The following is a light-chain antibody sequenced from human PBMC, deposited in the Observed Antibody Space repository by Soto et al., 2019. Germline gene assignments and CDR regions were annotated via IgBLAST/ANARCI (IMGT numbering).Light chain of an antibody. J-gene: IGKJ4*01. Sequence: DIQMTQSPSTLSASVGDRVTITCRASQSISSWLAWYQQKPGKAPKLLIYKASSLESGVPSRFSGTGSATEFTLTISSLQPDDFETYYCQQYNRYPLNFGGATKVDI. CDR2: KAS. V-gene: IGKV1-5*03. CDR1: QSISSW. CDR3: QQYNRYPLN.